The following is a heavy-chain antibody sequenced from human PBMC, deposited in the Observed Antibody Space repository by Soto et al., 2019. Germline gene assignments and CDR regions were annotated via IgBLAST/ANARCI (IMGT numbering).Heavy chain of an antibody. D-gene: IGHD3-10*01. J-gene: IGHJ4*02. CDR1: VYTSKSPE. CDR3: ARLMRYYGSGSYGPVDD. V-gene: IGHV1-18*01. CDR2: ISAYNGNT. Sequence: ASARVSAKAPVYTSKSPETSWVREAPGQGLEWMGWISAYNGNTNYAQKLQGRVTMTTDTSTSTAYMELRSLRSDDTAVYCCARLMRYYGSGSYGPVDDWGQGTLVTVSS.